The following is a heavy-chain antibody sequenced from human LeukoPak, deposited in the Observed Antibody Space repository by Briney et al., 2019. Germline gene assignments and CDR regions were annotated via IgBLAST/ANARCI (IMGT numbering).Heavy chain of an antibody. CDR2: ISYDGSNK. V-gene: IGHV3-33*01. CDR3: TRPVYSSSGDS. D-gene: IGHD6-6*01. J-gene: IGHJ4*02. Sequence: GGSLRLSCAASAFTFSSRGMHWVRQAPGKGLEWVAAISYDGSNKYYADSVEGRFTISRDNSKNTLYLQMNSLRAEDTAVYYCTRPVYSSSGDSWGRGTPVTVSS. CDR1: AFTFSSRG.